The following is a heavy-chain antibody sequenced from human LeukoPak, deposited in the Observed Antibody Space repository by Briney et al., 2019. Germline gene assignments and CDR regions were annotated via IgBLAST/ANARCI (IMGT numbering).Heavy chain of an antibody. J-gene: IGHJ4*02. CDR2: ISQDGGNK. Sequence: GGSLRLSCVASGFAFSQFPVHWVRQAPGKGLEWVAFISQDGGNKKYGDSVKGRFTISRDNSKNTVYLQMNSLRPEDTALYYCARDKSYFGSGNYHYFDSWGQGALVIVSS. D-gene: IGHD3-10*01. CDR3: ARDKSYFGSGNYHYFDS. CDR1: GFAFSQFP. V-gene: IGHV3-30*03.